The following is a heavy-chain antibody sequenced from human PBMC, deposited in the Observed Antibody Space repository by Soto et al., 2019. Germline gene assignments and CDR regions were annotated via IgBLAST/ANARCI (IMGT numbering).Heavy chain of an antibody. D-gene: IGHD3-22*01. CDR1: GGSISSGDYY. J-gene: IGHJ6*01. CDR3: ARGGVPGPMIVVFVTANHPDCGMDF. Sequence: SETLSLTCTVSGGSISSGDYYRSWIRQPPGKGLEWIGYIYYSGSTYYNPSLKSRVTISVDTSKNQFSLKLSSVTAADTAVYYCARGGVPGPMIVVFVTANHPDCGMDFWGQGTTVTVSS. CDR2: IYYSGST. V-gene: IGHV4-30-4*01.